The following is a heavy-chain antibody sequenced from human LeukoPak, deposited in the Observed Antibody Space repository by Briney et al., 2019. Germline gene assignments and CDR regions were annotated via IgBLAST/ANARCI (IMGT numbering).Heavy chain of an antibody. Sequence: GGSLRLSCATSGFTFNSYWMHWVRQAPGKGLAWVSYISPDGSSTNYADSVKGRFTISRDNTKNTLYLQLSSLKAEDTAVYYCAKDLYDILTGYYRYLEDGGYTSPFDYWGQGTLVTVSS. CDR3: AKDLYDILTGYYRYLEDGGYTSPFDY. V-gene: IGHV3-74*01. CDR1: GFTFNSYW. CDR2: ISPDGSST. D-gene: IGHD3-9*01. J-gene: IGHJ4*02.